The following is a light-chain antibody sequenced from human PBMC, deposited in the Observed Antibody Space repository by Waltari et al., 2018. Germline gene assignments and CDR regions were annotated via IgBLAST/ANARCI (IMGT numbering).Light chain of an antibody. Sequence: QLVLTQSPSASASLGASVKLTYTLSSGHSSYAIAWHQQQPEKGPRYLMKLNSDGSHSKGDGIPDRFSGSSSGAERYLTISSLQSEDEAEYYCQTWGTGIWVFGGGTKLTVL. J-gene: IGLJ3*02. V-gene: IGLV4-69*01. CDR3: QTWGTGIWV. CDR2: LNSDGSH. CDR1: SGHSSYA.